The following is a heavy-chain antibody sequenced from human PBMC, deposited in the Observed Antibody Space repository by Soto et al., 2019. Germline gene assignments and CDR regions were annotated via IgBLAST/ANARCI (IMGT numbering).Heavy chain of an antibody. V-gene: IGHV3-48*02. CDR3: PRSVEGHFEF. CDR1: GFTFRVYS. Sequence: EVQLVESGGGLVQPGGSLGLSCSASGFTFRVYSMNWVRQAPGKGLEWVSYITSDERTIHYADSVKGRFTISRDNAKNSVYLQMTSLRDEDTAVYYCPRSVEGHFEFWGQGILVTVSS. D-gene: IGHD6-19*01. J-gene: IGHJ4*01. CDR2: ITSDERTI.